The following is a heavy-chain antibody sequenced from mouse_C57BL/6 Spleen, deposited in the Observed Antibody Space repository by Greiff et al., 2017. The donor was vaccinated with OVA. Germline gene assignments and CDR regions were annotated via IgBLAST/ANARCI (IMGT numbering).Heavy chain of an antibody. CDR3: ASHYGSSPAWFAY. J-gene: IGHJ3*01. CDR1: GYTFTSYW. CDR2: IYPSDSET. D-gene: IGHD1-1*01. Sequence: QVQLKQPGAELVRPGSSVKLSCKASGYTFTSYWMDWVKQRPGQGLEWIGNIYPSDSETHYNQKFKDKATLTVDKSSSTAYMQLSSLTSEDSAVYYCASHYGSSPAWFAYWGQGTLVTVSA. V-gene: IGHV1-61*01.